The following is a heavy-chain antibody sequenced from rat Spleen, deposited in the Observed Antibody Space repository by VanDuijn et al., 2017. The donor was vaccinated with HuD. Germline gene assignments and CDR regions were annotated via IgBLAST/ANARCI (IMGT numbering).Heavy chain of an antibody. J-gene: IGHJ2*01. V-gene: IGHV5-7*01. CDR2: ISDDGSST. D-gene: IGHD1-2*01. Sequence: EVQLVESGGGLVQPGRSMKLSCAASGFTFSDYVMHWIRQAPTKGLEWVATISDDGSSTYYRDSVKGRFTISRDNAKNTLYLQMDSLRSEDTATYYCARGSSYCFDYWGQGVMVTVSS. CDR3: ARGSSYCFDY. CDR1: GFTFSDYV.